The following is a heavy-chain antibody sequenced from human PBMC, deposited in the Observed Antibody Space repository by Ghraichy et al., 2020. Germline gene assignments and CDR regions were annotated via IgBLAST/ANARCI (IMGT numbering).Heavy chain of an antibody. CDR3: ARKTMDTTAFDY. J-gene: IGHJ4*02. Sequence: VREPAGKGLGWIGYIYHSGSTYYNPSLKSRVTISVDRSKNQFSLKLSSVTAADTAVYYCARKTMDTTAFDYWGQGTLVTVSS. V-gene: IGHV4-30-2*01. CDR2: IYHSGST. D-gene: IGHD4/OR15-4a*01.